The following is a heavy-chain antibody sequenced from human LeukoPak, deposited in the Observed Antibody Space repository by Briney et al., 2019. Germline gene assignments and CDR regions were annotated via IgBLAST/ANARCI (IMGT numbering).Heavy chain of an antibody. D-gene: IGHD2-15*01. Sequence: GGSLRLSCAASGFTFSDYAMSWVRQAPGKGLEWVSVIYSGGSTNYADSVKGRFSISRDNSKNTLYLQMNSLRAEDTAVYNCARVGSGGSLDIWGQGTMVTVSS. V-gene: IGHV3-53*01. CDR3: ARVGSGGSLDI. J-gene: IGHJ3*02. CDR1: GFTFSDYA. CDR2: IYSGGST.